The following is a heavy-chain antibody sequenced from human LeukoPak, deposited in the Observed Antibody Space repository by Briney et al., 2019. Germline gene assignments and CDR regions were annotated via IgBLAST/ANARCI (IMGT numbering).Heavy chain of an antibody. V-gene: IGHV3-33*01. Sequence: GGSLRLSCAASGFTFSSYGTHWVRQAPGKGLEWVAVIWYDGSNKYYADSVKGRFTISRDNSKNTLYLQMNSLRAEDTAVYYCARSYYDFWSGSSNWFDPWGQGTLVTVSS. CDR1: GFTFSSYG. CDR3: ARSYYDFWSGSSNWFDP. J-gene: IGHJ5*02. CDR2: IWYDGSNK. D-gene: IGHD3-3*01.